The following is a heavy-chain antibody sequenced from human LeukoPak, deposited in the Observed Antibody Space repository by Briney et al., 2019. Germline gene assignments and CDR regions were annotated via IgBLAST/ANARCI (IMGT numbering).Heavy chain of an antibody. CDR3: AREHVAAAGTTPRFDY. CDR1: GGTFSSYA. D-gene: IGHD6-13*01. J-gene: IGHJ4*02. V-gene: IGHV1-69*01. Sequence: ASVKVSCKASGGTFSSYAISWVRQAPGQGLEWMGGIIPIFGTANYAQKFRGRVMITADESTSTAYMELSSLRSEDTAVYYCAREHVAAAGTTPRFDYWGQGTLVTVSS. CDR2: IIPIFGTA.